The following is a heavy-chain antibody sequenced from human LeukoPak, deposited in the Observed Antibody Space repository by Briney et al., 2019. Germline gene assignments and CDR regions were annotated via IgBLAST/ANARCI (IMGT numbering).Heavy chain of an antibody. V-gene: IGHV3-21*01. CDR3: ARGGREITGTTVGFFDP. CDR1: GFTFGSYS. J-gene: IGHJ5*02. D-gene: IGHD1-7*01. CDR2: ISSSSSYI. Sequence: PGGSLRLSCAASGFTFGSYSMNWVRQAPGKGLEWVSSISSSSSYIYYADSVKGRFTISRDNAKNSLYLQMNSLRAEDTAVYYCARGGREITGTTVGFFDPWGQGTLVTVSS.